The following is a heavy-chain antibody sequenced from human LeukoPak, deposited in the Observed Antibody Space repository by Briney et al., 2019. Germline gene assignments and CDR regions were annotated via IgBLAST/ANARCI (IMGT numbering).Heavy chain of an antibody. Sequence: GGSLRLSCAASGFTFSSYWMSWVRQAPGKGLERVANIKQDGSEKYYVDSVKGRFTISRDNAKNSLYLQMNSLRAEDTAVYYCARDVDYANPRHDYWGQGTLVTVSS. D-gene: IGHD4/OR15-4a*01. V-gene: IGHV3-7*01. CDR1: GFTFSSYW. J-gene: IGHJ4*02. CDR2: IKQDGSEK. CDR3: ARDVDYANPRHDY.